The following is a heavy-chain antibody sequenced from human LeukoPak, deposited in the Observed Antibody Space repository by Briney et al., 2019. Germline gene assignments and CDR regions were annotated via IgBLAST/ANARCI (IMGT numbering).Heavy chain of an antibody. CDR2: ISISGSSI. J-gene: IGHJ4*02. D-gene: IGHD3-10*01. CDR1: GFIFSTYS. V-gene: IGHV3-48*04. Sequence: GGSLRLSCAASGFIFSTYSMIWVRQAPGKGLEWVAYISISGSSIYYADAVKGRFTISRDNAKNSLYLQGKSLRVDDTAVYYCARERFHGSGAPKYDFWGQGTLVTVSS. CDR3: ARERFHGSGAPKYDF.